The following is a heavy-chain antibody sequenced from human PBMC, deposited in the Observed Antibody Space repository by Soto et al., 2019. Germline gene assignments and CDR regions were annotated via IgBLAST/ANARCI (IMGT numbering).Heavy chain of an antibody. Sequence: EVQLLESGGGLVQPGGSLRLSCAASGFTFSSYAMSWVRQAPGKGLEWVSAISGSGGSTYYADSVKGRFTISRDNSKNTLYLQMNSLRAEDTAVSYCAKAPSSSSDALFDYWGQGTLVTVS. CDR2: ISGSGGST. CDR3: AKAPSSSSDALFDY. V-gene: IGHV3-23*01. CDR1: GFTFSSYA. J-gene: IGHJ4*02. D-gene: IGHD6-6*01.